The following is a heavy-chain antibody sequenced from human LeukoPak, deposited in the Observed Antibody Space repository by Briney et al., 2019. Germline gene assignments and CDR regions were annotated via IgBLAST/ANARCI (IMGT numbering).Heavy chain of an antibody. J-gene: IGHJ4*02. CDR3: ARDQNSREDFDY. Sequence: SETLSLTCTVSGYSISSSSYYWGWIRQPPGKGLEWIGSIYYSGSTYYNPSLKSRVTISVDTSKNQFSLKLSSVTAADTAVYYCARDQNSREDFDYWGQGTLVTVSS. V-gene: IGHV4-39*07. CDR1: GYSISSSSYY. D-gene: IGHD1-26*01. CDR2: IYYSGST.